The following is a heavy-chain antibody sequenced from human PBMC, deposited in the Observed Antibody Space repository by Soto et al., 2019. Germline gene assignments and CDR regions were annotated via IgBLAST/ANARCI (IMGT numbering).Heavy chain of an antibody. CDR1: GFTFSSYV. D-gene: IGHD3-9*01. CDR2: ISGSGAST. Sequence: GGSLRLSCVASGFTFSSYVMSWVRQAPGREPEWVSGISGSGASTFQIGSVRGRFIVSRDNSKNTLYLQMNSLSAEDTAVYYCAKGTDIWPPDWLDSWGQGTLVTVSS. J-gene: IGHJ5*01. V-gene: IGHV3-23*01. CDR3: AKGTDIWPPDWLDS.